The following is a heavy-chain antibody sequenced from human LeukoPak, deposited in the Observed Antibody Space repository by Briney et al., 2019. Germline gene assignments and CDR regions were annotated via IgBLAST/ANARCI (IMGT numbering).Heavy chain of an antibody. CDR1: GYAFTGYF. CDR3: AREKSGGYFDY. J-gene: IGHJ4*02. CDR2: INTDNGDT. Sequence: GASVKVSCKASGYAFTGYFLHWVRQAPGQGLEWMGIINTDNGDTNYAQKFKGRVTVTRDTSTSTVYMELSSLTSEDTAVYYCAREKSGGYFDYWGLGTQVIVSS. D-gene: IGHD3-10*01. V-gene: IGHV1-46*01.